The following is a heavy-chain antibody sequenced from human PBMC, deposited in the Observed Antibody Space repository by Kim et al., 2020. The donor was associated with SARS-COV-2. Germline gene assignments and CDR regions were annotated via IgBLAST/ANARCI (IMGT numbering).Heavy chain of an antibody. D-gene: IGHD1-26*01. V-gene: IGHV3-9*01. CDR3: AKGDIVGDYYYYGMDV. CDR1: GFTFDDYA. Sequence: GGSLRLSCAASGFTFDDYAMHWVRQAPGKGLEWVSGISWNSGSIGYADSVKGRFTISRDNAKNSLYLQMNSLRAEDTALYYCAKGDIVGDYYYYGMDVWGQGTTVTVSS. CDR2: ISWNSGSI. J-gene: IGHJ6*02.